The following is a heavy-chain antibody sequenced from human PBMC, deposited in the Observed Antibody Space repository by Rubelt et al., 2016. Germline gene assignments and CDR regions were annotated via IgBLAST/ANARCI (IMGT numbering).Heavy chain of an antibody. D-gene: IGHD6-6*01. CDR2: IIPVFGTA. Sequence: QVQLVQSGAEVKKPGSSVKVSCKASGGTFSSYAISWVRQAPGQGLEWMGGIIPVFGTANYAQKFQGRITMTADESTRPAYMGLSSLRSEDTAVYYCATTIAIRPYYFDYWGQGTLVTVSS. V-gene: IGHV1-69*01. CDR3: ATTIAIRPYYFDY. CDR1: GGTFSSYA. J-gene: IGHJ4*02.